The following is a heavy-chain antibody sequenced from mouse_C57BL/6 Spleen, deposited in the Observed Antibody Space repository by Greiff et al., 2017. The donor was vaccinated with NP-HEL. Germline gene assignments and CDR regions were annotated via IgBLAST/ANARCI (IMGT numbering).Heavy chain of an antibody. CDR3: ARSRANDGYYLFAY. D-gene: IGHD2-3*01. V-gene: IGHV1-59*01. J-gene: IGHJ3*01. Sequence: QVQLQQPGAELVRPGTSVKLSCKASGYTFTSYWMHWVKQRPGQGLEWIGVIDPSDSYTNYNQKFKGKATLTVDTSSSPAYMQLSSLTSEDSAVYYCARSRANDGYYLFAYWGQGTLVTVSA. CDR1: GYTFTSYW. CDR2: IDPSDSYT.